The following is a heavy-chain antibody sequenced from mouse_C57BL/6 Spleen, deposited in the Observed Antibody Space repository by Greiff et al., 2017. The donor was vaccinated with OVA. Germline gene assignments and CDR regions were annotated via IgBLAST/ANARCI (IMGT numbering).Heavy chain of an antibody. J-gene: IGHJ2*01. CDR2: IDPSDSYT. Sequence: QVQLQQPGAELVKPGASVKLSCKASGYTFTSYWMQWVKQRPGQGLEWIGEIDPSDSYTNYNQKFKGKATLTVDTSSSTAYMQLSSLTSEDSAVYYCASYSNYDYWGQGTTLTVSS. D-gene: IGHD2-5*01. CDR3: ASYSNYDY. V-gene: IGHV1-50*01. CDR1: GYTFTSYW.